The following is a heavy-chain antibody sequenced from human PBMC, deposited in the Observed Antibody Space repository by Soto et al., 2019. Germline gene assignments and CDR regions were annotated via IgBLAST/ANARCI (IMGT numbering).Heavy chain of an antibody. CDR1: GFTFSTYA. CDR2: ISANGQGI. V-gene: IGHV3-23*01. Sequence: GGSLRLSCAASGFTFSTYALSWVRQAPGKGLEWVSAISANGQGIYYADSVRGRFTISRDNSKDTIFMHMDSLRAEDTAVYYCAKDRNYPRDQFHYWGQGTLVTVSS. J-gene: IGHJ4*02. CDR3: AKDRNYPRDQFHY. D-gene: IGHD1-7*01.